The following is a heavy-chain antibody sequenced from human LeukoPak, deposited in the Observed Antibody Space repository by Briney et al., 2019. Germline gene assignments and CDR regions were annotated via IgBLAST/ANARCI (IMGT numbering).Heavy chain of an antibody. CDR3: ARGHPATGITIFGVVIIFPNAFDI. J-gene: IGHJ3*02. Sequence: ASVKFSCKASGGTFSSYAISWVRQAPGQGLEWMGGIIPIFGTANYAQKFQGRVTITADESTSTAYMELSSLRSEDTAVYYCARGHPATGITIFGVVIIFPNAFDIWGQGTMVTVSS. CDR1: GGTFSSYA. D-gene: IGHD3-3*01. V-gene: IGHV1-69*13. CDR2: IIPIFGTA.